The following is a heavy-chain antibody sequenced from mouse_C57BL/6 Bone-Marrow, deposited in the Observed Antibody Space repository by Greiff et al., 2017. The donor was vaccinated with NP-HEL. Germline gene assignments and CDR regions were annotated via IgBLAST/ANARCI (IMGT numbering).Heavy chain of an antibody. J-gene: IGHJ2*01. D-gene: IGHD1-1*01. V-gene: IGHV1-22*01. Sequence: EVQLQQSGPELVKPGASVKMSCKASGYTFTDYNMPWVKQSHGKSLEWIGYINPNNGGTRYNQKFKGKATLTVTKSSSPAYMELRSRTSEDSSVYYCARSSYYYGSTCFDYWGQGTTLTVSS. CDR2: INPNNGGT. CDR1: GYTFTDYN. CDR3: ARSSYYYGSTCFDY.